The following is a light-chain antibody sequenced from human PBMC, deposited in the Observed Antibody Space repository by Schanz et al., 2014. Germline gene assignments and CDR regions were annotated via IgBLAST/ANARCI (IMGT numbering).Light chain of an antibody. CDR3: YSYAGGPSWV. CDR2: EGS. V-gene: IGLV2-23*01. CDR1: SSDIGSYNL. J-gene: IGLJ3*02. Sequence: QSALTQPASVSGSPGQSITISCTGTSSDIGSYNLVSWYQQHPDKAPKLMIYEGSKRPSGVSNRFSGSKSGNTASLTISGLQAEDEADYYCYSYAGGPSWVFGGGTKLTVL.